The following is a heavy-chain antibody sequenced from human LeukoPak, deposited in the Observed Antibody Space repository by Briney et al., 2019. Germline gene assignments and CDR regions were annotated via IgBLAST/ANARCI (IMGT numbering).Heavy chain of an antibody. CDR1: GLNFRSFW. V-gene: IGHV3-7*04. Sequence: GGSLRLSCAVSGLNFRSFWMSWVRQAPGKGLEWVANIKQDETEKFYVDSVKGRFTISRDNAKNSLYLQMNSLRVEDSAVYYCTRTTTVVTWADIFDYWGQGTLVTASS. J-gene: IGHJ4*02. D-gene: IGHD4-23*01. CDR2: IKQDETEK. CDR3: TRTTTVVTWADIFDY.